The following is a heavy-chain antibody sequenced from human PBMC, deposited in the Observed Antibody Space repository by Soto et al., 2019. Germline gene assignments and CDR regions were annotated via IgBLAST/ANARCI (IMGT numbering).Heavy chain of an antibody. J-gene: IGHJ4*02. Sequence: EVQLVESGGGLVQPGGPLRVSCAASGFTFSRFWLSWVRQAPGKGLEWVANIKEDGNVKYYVDSVRGRFTISRDNAKNSLYLQMDSLRAEDTAVYYCARAYYDHLWGSYRFDYWGQGTLVTVSS. CDR2: IKEDGNVK. CDR1: GFTFSRFW. CDR3: ARAYYDHLWGSYRFDY. V-gene: IGHV3-7*01. D-gene: IGHD3-16*02.